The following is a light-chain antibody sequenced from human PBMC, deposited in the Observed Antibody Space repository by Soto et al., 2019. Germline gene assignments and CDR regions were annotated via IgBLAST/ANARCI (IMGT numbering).Light chain of an antibody. CDR3: LQYDNRPST. Sequence: DIQMTQSPSSRSAYVGDRVIITCQASRDINNFVNRYQHKPVKPPKLLTYDAFKLERGVPSKFSGTGSGTEFPLIINSLRPEVIATYYCLQYDNRPSTFGQGTNLEIK. V-gene: IGKV1-33*01. CDR2: DAF. CDR1: RDINNF. J-gene: IGKJ2*01.